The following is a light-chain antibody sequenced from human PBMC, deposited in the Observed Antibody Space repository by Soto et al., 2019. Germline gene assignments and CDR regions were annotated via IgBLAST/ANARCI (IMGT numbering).Light chain of an antibody. Sequence: QSVLTQPPSVSGAPGQRVAISCTGRSSNRGANYVVHWYQHRPGTAPKLLIFGNNNRPSGVPDRFSGSKSGTSASLAITGLQAEDEGDYYCQSYDSTLSARYVFGTGTKVTVL. J-gene: IGLJ1*01. CDR1: SSNRGANYV. V-gene: IGLV1-40*01. CDR3: QSYDSTLSARYV. CDR2: GNN.